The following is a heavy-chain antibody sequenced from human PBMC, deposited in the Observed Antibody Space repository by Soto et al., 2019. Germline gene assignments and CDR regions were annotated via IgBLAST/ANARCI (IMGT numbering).Heavy chain of an antibody. Sequence: QVQLQQWGAGLLKPSETLSLTCAVYGGSFSGYYWSWIRQPPGKGLEWIGEINPSGSTTYSPSLKIPVPISVATPKNQFSLKLSSVTAADTPVYYCVREGIYFVSTNCYGGFFELWGRGTLVTVSS. CDR1: GGSFSGYY. V-gene: IGHV4-34*01. D-gene: IGHD2-2*01. CDR3: VREGIYFVSTNCYGGFFEL. J-gene: IGHJ2*01. CDR2: INPSGST.